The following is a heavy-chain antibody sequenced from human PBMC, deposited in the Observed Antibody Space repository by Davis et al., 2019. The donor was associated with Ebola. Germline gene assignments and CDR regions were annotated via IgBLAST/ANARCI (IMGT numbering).Heavy chain of an antibody. CDR3: ARVASQDS. J-gene: IGHJ4*02. Sequence: ASVKVSCKVSGYSLTDLSIYWVRQAPGQGLEWMGWISAGSGNTNYAQKFQGRVTMTTDTSTSTAYMELRSLRSDDTAVYYCARVASQDSWGQGTLVTASS. CDR1: GYSLTDLS. D-gene: IGHD2-15*01. CDR2: ISAGSGNT. V-gene: IGHV1-18*01.